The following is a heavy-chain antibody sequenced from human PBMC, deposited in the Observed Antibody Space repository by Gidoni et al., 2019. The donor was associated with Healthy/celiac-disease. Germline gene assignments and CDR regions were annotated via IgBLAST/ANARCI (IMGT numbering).Heavy chain of an antibody. CDR1: GGSFSGYY. V-gene: IGHV4-34*01. J-gene: IGHJ3*02. Sequence: QVQLQQWGAGLLKPSETLSLTCAVYGGSFSGYYWSWIRPPPGKGLEWIGEINHSGSPNYNPSLKSRVTISVDTSKNQFSLKLSSVTAADTAVYYCARGPKGSNPDDRGAFDIWGQGTMVTVSS. CDR3: ARGPKGSNPDDRGAFDI. D-gene: IGHD3-10*01. CDR2: INHSGSP.